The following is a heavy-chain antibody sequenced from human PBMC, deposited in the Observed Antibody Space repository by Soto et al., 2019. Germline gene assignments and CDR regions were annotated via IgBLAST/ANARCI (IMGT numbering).Heavy chain of an antibody. V-gene: IGHV3-11*01. CDR1: GFTFSDYY. D-gene: IGHD4-17*01. CDR2: ISSSGSTI. Sequence: GGSLRLSYAASGFTFSDYYMSWIRQAPGKGLEWVSYISSSGSTIYYADSVKGRFTISRDNAKNSLYLQMNSLRAEDTAVYYCARIRDYGDYHDAFDIWGQGTMVTVSS. J-gene: IGHJ3*02. CDR3: ARIRDYGDYHDAFDI.